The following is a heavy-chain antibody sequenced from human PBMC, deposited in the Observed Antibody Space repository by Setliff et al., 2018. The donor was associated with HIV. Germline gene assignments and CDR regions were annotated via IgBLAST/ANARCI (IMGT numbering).Heavy chain of an antibody. D-gene: IGHD6-13*01. J-gene: IGHJ4*02. CDR1: GGPISSHY. CDR2: IYYSGST. CDR3: ARERGAAAGVPIDF. Sequence: SETLSLTCTVSGGPISSHYWSWIRQPPGKGLEWIGYIYYSGSTYYNPSLQSRVTISVDTSKNQFSLRLISVTAADTAVYFCARERGAAAGVPIDFWGQGTLVTVSS. V-gene: IGHV4-59*11.